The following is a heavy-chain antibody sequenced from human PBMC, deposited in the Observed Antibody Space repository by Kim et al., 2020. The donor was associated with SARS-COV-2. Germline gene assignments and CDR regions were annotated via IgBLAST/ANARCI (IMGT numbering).Heavy chain of an antibody. V-gene: IGHV2-70*11. Sequence: SGPTLVNPTQTLTLTCTFSGFSLSTRGMCVSWIRQPPGKALEWLARIDWDDDKYYNTSLTTRLTISKDTSKNQVVLTLTNMDPVDTATYYCARMRSSGSYVDYWGQGILVTVSS. CDR2: IDWDDDK. D-gene: IGHD1-26*01. CDR3: ARMRSSGSYVDY. CDR1: GFSLSTRGMC. J-gene: IGHJ4*02.